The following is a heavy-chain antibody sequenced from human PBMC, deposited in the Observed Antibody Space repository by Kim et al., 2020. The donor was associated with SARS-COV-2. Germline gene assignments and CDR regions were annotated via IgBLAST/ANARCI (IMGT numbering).Heavy chain of an antibody. Sequence: GGSLRLSCAASGFTFSSYAMHWVRQAPGKGLEWVAVISYDGSNKYYADSVKGRFTISRDNSKNTLYLQMNSLRAEDTAVYYCASTYSGSYSGHFYYWGQG. V-gene: IGHV3-30-3*01. D-gene: IGHD1-26*01. CDR1: GFTFSSYA. J-gene: IGHJ4*02. CDR3: ASTYSGSYSGHFYY. CDR2: ISYDGSNK.